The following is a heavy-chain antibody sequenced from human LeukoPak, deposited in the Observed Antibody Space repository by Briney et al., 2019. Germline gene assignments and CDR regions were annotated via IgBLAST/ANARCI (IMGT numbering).Heavy chain of an antibody. CDR1: GLTFRNYG. Sequence: GRSLRLSCATSGLTFRNYGMHWVRQTPGKGLEWVAIIYYDGSEKFYADSVKGRFTISRDNSKNTVYLQMNSLRAEDTALYYCARDAGNYDSGTSRFDYWGQGTLVTLSS. V-gene: IGHV3-33*01. J-gene: IGHJ4*02. D-gene: IGHD3-10*01. CDR2: IYYDGSEK. CDR3: ARDAGNYDSGTSRFDY.